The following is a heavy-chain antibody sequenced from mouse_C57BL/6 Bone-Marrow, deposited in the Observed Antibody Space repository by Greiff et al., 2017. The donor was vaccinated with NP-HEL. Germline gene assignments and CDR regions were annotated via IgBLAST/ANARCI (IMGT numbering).Heavy chain of an antibody. V-gene: IGHV2-9-1*01. CDR2: IWTGGGT. CDR3: ARNHYGSSYAFAY. CDR1: GFSLTSYA. Sequence: VQLQQSGPGLVAPSQSLSITCTVSGFSLTSYALSWVRPPPGKGLAWLGVIWTGGGTNYNSALKSRLSISKDNSKSQVFLKMNSLQTDDTARYYCARNHYGSSYAFAYWGQGTLVTVSA. D-gene: IGHD1-1*01. J-gene: IGHJ3*01.